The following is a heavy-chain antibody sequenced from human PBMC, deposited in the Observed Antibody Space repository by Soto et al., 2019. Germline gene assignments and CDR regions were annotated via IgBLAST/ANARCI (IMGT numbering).Heavy chain of an antibody. Sequence: GGSLRLSCAASGFTFSSYGMHWVRQAPGKGLEWVAVISYDGSNKYYADSVKGRFTISRDNSKNTLYLQMNSLRAEDTAVYYCAKDLFLAAAGLNYFDYWGQGTLVTVS. J-gene: IGHJ4*02. CDR1: GFTFSSYG. CDR2: ISYDGSNK. CDR3: AKDLFLAAAGLNYFDY. D-gene: IGHD6-13*01. V-gene: IGHV3-30*18.